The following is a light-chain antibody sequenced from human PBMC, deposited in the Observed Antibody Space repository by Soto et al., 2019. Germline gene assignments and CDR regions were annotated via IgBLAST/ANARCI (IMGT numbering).Light chain of an antibody. Sequence: IKLTQSPTSVSATVGERVTITCRAIQGISSWLAWYQQKPGKAPKLLIYAASSLQSGVPSRFSGSGSGGDLTITISSLLPEDFAAYYWCQPNSFPPITFGQGTRLEIK. CDR1: QGISSW. CDR2: AAS. CDR3: CQPNSFPPIT. V-gene: IGKV1-12*01. J-gene: IGKJ5*01.